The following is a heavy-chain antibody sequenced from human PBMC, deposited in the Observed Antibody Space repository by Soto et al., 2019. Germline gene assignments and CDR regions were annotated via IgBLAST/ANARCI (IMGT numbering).Heavy chain of an antibody. CDR2: ISFDGRNT. CDR1: GFTFSHYD. CDR3: AKPIVAAGYDGMDV. Sequence: QVQLVESGGGLVQPGRSLRLSCAASGFTFSHYDMHWVRQAPGKGLEWVAVISFDGRNTYYGDSVKGRFTISRDKSKNKLYLQMNSLRVEDTAVYYCAKPIVAAGYDGMDVWGQGTTVTVSS. D-gene: IGHD6-13*01. J-gene: IGHJ6*02. V-gene: IGHV3-30*18.